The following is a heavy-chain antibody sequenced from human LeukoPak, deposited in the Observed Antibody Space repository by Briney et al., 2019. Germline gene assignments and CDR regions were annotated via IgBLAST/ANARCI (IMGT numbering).Heavy chain of an antibody. J-gene: IGHJ4*02. V-gene: IGHV3-21*01. CDR2: ISSSSSYI. Sequence: GGSLRLSCAASGFTFSSYSMNWVRQAPGKGLEWVSSISSSSSYIYYADSVKGRFTISRDNAKNSLYLQMNSLRAEDTAVYYCAREDGYNEDYFDYWGQGTLVTVSS. CDR3: AREDGYNEDYFDY. D-gene: IGHD5-24*01. CDR1: GFTFSSYS.